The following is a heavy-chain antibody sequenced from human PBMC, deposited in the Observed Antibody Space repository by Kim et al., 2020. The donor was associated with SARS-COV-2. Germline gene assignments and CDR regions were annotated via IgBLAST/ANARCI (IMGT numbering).Heavy chain of an antibody. CDR1: GDSVSSNSAA. Sequence: SQTRSLTCAISGDSVSSNSAAWNWIRQSPSRGLEWLGRIYYRSKWYNDYAVSVKSRITINPDTSKNQFSLQLNSVTPEDTAVYYCARGRGSGWYSDYFDYWGQGTLVTVSS. V-gene: IGHV6-1*01. D-gene: IGHD6-19*01. CDR3: ARGRGSGWYSDYFDY. J-gene: IGHJ4*02. CDR2: IYYRSKWYN.